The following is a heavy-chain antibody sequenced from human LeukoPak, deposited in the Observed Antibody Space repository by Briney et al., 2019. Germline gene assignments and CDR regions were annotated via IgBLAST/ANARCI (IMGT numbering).Heavy chain of an antibody. V-gene: IGHV3-21*01. CDR2: ISSGGTYI. CDR1: GLTFSRYS. D-gene: IGHD6-13*01. CDR3: ARRVASANDAFDI. J-gene: IGHJ3*02. Sequence: GGCLRLSCAASGLTFSRYSMIWVRQAPGKGRECVSAISSGGTYIYYGDSLKGRFTISRDNATNSLYLQMNSLRAEDTAVYYCARRVASANDAFDIWGQGTMVTVSS.